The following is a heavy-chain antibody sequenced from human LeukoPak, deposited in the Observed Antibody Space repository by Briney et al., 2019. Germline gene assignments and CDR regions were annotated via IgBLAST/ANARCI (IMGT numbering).Heavy chain of an antibody. CDR3: ARAPRRSGGSCYYVDY. D-gene: IGHD2-15*01. J-gene: IGHJ4*02. CDR1: GFTFSDYY. CDR2: ISGSGSTI. V-gene: IGHV3-11*01. Sequence: AGSLRLSCAASGFTFSDYYMSWIRQAPGKGLEWVSYISGSGSTIYYADSVKGRFTISRDNAKNSLYLQMNSLRAEDTAVYYCARAPRRSGGSCYYVDYWGQGTLVTVSS.